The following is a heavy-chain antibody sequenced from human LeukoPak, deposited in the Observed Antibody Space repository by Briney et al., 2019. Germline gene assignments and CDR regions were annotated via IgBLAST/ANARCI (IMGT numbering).Heavy chain of an antibody. CDR1: GFTFSSYA. CDR3: ARDEGDGYNPFDY. D-gene: IGHD5-24*01. J-gene: IGHJ4*02. V-gene: IGHV3-30-3*01. CDR2: ISYDGSNK. Sequence: PSGSLRLSCAASGFTFSSYAMHWVRQAPGKGLEWVAVISYDGSNKYYADSVKGRFTISRDNSKNTLYLQMNSLRAEDTAVYNCARDEGDGYNPFDYWGQGTLVTVSS.